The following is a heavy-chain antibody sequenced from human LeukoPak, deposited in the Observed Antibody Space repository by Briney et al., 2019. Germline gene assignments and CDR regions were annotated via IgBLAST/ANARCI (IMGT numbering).Heavy chain of an antibody. D-gene: IGHD3-3*01. V-gene: IGHV3-53*01. J-gene: IGHJ4*02. CDR3: AREFPLSGYFDF. CDR2: IYSGGNT. CDR1: GFTFSSYG. Sequence: PGRSLKLSCAASGFTFSSYGMHWVRQAPGKGLEWVSGIYSGGNTYSTDSVKGRFIISRDNSKNTLYLQMNSLRDEDTAVYYCAREFPLSGYFDFWGQGTLVTVSS.